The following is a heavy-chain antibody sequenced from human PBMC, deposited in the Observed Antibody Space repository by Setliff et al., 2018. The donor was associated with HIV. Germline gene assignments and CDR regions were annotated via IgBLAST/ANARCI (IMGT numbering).Heavy chain of an antibody. CDR2: INHSGTT. D-gene: IGHD3-10*01. V-gene: IGHV4-34*01. J-gene: IGHJ5*02. Sequence: PSETLSLTCAVYGGSFSGYYWSWIRQPPGKGLEWIGEINHSGTTNHNPFLKSRVTISVDTSKKQFSLKLSSVTAAETAVYYCAREGARHYGSGRYHSWFDPWGQGTQVTVSS. CDR1: GGSFSGYY. CDR3: AREGARHYGSGRYHSWFDP.